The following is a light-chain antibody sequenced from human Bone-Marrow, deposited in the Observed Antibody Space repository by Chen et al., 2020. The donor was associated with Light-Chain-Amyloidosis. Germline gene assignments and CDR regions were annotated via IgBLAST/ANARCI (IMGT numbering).Light chain of an antibody. CDR1: SSNIGINS. V-gene: IGLV1-47*01. Sequence: QSVLTQPPSASGTPGQRVTISCSGASSNIGINSVYWYQHFPGAAPTLLIHRNNQRPSGVPDRFSASKSGTSAFLAISGLRSEDEADYYCAAWDGSLSGYVFGTGTKVIVL. CDR2: RNN. CDR3: AAWDGSLSGYV. J-gene: IGLJ1*01.